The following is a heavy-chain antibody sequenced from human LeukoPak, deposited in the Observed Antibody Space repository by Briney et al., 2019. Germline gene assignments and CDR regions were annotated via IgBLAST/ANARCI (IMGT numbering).Heavy chain of an antibody. CDR2: INAGNGNT. Sequence: ASVKVSCKASGYTFTSYAMHWVRQAPGQRLEWMGWINAGNGNTKYSQKFQGRVTITRDTSASTAYMELSRLRSDDTAVYYCARDLGGPSGLYGRDYYYGMDVWGQGTTVTVSS. J-gene: IGHJ6*02. D-gene: IGHD6-19*01. CDR1: GYTFTSYA. V-gene: IGHV1-3*01. CDR3: ARDLGGPSGLYGRDYYYGMDV.